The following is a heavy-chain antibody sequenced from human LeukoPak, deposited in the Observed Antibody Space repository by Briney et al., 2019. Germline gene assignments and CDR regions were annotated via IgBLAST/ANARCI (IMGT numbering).Heavy chain of an antibody. J-gene: IGHJ4*02. Sequence: GGSLRLSCTASGFTYGDYAMSWVRQGPGKGLEWVGFIRNKAYGGSTEYAASVKGRFTISRDDSKSIAYLQMNSLKTEDTAVYYCTRDVRRGYSYGIDYWGQGTLVTVSS. CDR3: TRDVRRGYSYGIDY. CDR1: GFTYGDYA. V-gene: IGHV3-49*04. CDR2: IRNKAYGGST. D-gene: IGHD5-18*01.